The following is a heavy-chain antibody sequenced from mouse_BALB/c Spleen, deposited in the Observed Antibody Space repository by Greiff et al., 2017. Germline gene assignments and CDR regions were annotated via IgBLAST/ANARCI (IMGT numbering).Heavy chain of an antibody. V-gene: IGHV5-6-5*01. D-gene: IGHD2-1*01. CDR3: AREGGNYEDAMDY. J-gene: IGHJ4*01. Sequence: EVQLVESGGGLVKPGGSLKLSCAASGFTFSSYAMSWVRQTPEKRLEWVASISSGGSTYYPDRVKGRFTISRDNARNILYLQMSSLRSEDTAMYYCAREGGNYEDAMDYWGQGTSVTVSS. CDR2: ISSGGST. CDR1: GFTFSSYA.